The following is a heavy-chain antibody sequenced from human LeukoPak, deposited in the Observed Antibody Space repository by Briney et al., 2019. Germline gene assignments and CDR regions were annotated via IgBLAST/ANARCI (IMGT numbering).Heavy chain of an antibody. CDR2: ISGSGGST. CDR3: AKDGRITIFGVVRS. V-gene: IGHV3-23*01. D-gene: IGHD3-3*01. J-gene: IGHJ5*02. Sequence: GGSLRLSCAASGFTFSSYAMSWVLQAPGKGLEWVSAISGSGGSTYYADSVKGRFTISRDNSKNTLYLQMNSLRAEDTAVYYCAKDGRITIFGVVRSWGQGTLVTVSS. CDR1: GFTFSSYA.